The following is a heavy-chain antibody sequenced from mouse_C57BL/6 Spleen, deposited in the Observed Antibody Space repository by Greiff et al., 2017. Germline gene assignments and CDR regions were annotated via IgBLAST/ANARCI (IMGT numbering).Heavy chain of an antibody. V-gene: IGHV1-55*01. J-gene: IGHJ1*03. D-gene: IGHD1-1*01. CDR2: IYPGSGST. Sequence: QVQLQQPGAELVKPGASVKMSCKASGYTFTSYWITWVKQRPGQGLEWIGDIYPGSGSTNYNEQFKSKATLTVDTSSSTAYMQLSSLTSEDSAVYYCARDPYYYGSTYWYFDVWGTGTTVTVSS. CDR3: ARDPYYYGSTYWYFDV. CDR1: GYTFTSYW.